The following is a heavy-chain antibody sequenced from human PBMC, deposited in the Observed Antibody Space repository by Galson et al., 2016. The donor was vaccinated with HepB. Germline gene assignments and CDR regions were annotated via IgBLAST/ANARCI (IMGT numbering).Heavy chain of an antibody. CDR2: LYSGGTT. Sequence: SLRLSCAASGITVTTNYISWVRQAPGKGLEWVAILYSGGTTVYADSVRGRFTISRDDSKNTVHLQMNSLRVEDTAMYFCASAPTITTIWGSWGQGTLVPVSS. CDR1: GITVTTNY. D-gene: IGHD5-24*01. CDR3: ASAPTITTIWGS. J-gene: IGHJ5*02. V-gene: IGHV3-53*01.